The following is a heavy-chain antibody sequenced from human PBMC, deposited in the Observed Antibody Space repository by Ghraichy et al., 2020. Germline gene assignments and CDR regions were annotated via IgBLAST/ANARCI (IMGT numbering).Heavy chain of an antibody. D-gene: IGHD6-19*01. Sequence: GGSLRLSCAASGFTFSSYGMHWVRQAPGKGLEWVAVIWYDGSNKYYADSVKGRFTISRDNSKNTLYLQMNSLRAEDTAVYYCARGSRPPPHSSGWIDYWGQGTLVTVSS. V-gene: IGHV3-33*01. CDR1: GFTFSSYG. CDR2: IWYDGSNK. CDR3: ARGSRPPPHSSGWIDY. J-gene: IGHJ4*02.